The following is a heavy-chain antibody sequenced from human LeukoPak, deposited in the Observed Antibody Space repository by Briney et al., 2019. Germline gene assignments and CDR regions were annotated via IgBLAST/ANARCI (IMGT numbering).Heavy chain of an antibody. Sequence: GGSLRLSCVASGFSFSLYSMKWVRQAPGKGLEWVSYISDTSAMYYADSVRGRFTISRDNAKKSLFLQMNSLRVEDTGVYYCARDGGYSGYDADCWGQGTLVTVSS. V-gene: IGHV3-48*01. CDR2: ISDTSAM. D-gene: IGHD5-12*01. CDR1: GFSFSLYS. CDR3: ARDGGYSGYDADC. J-gene: IGHJ4*02.